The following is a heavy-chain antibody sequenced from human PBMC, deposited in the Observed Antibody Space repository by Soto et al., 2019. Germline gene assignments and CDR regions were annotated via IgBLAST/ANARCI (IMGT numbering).Heavy chain of an antibody. CDR2: IIPILGIA. Sequence: GAXVKVSCKASGGTFRSYTIRWVRQAPGQGLEWMGRIIPILGIANYAQKFQGRVTITADKSTSTAYMELSSLRSEDTAVYYCARDGTVAGYWYFDLWGRGTLVTVSS. D-gene: IGHD6-19*01. CDR1: GGTFRSYT. V-gene: IGHV1-69*04. CDR3: ARDGTVAGYWYFDL. J-gene: IGHJ2*01.